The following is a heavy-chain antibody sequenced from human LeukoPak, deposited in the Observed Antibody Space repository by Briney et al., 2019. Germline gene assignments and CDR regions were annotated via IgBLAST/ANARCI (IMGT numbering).Heavy chain of an antibody. CDR1: GFTFSSYA. J-gene: IGHJ4*02. CDR3: ARGYGGKTGYFDY. V-gene: IGHV3-30*09. CDR2: ISYDGSNK. D-gene: IGHD4-23*01. Sequence: GGSLRLSCAASGFTFSSYAMHWVRQAPGKGLEWVAVISYDGSNKYYADSVKGRFAISRDNSKNTLYLQMNSLRVEDTAVYYCARGYGGKTGYFDYWGQGTLVTVSS.